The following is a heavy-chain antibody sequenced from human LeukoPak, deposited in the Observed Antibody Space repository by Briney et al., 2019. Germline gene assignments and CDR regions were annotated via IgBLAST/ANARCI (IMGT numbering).Heavy chain of an antibody. CDR2: IDPSDSYT. CDR1: GYSFITFW. CDR3: GRVYCTTTTCDNCLDH. J-gene: IGHJ5*02. V-gene: IGHV5-10-1*01. Sequence: GESLNISWQGSGYSFITFWSSWVRQMPGKGLEWMGRIDPSDSYTNYSPSFQGHVTISIDKSISTAYLQWSSLKASDTAMYYCGRVYCTTTTCDNCLDHWGQGTLVTVSS. D-gene: IGHD2-8*01.